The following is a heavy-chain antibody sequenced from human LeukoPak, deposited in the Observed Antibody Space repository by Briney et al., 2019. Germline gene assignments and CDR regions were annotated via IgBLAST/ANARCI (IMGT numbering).Heavy chain of an antibody. J-gene: IGHJ3*02. CDR3: ARVGSRNIVVVVAATQGYALDI. CDR1: GYTFTSYD. CDR2: MNPNSGNT. D-gene: IGHD2-15*01. Sequence: ASVKVSCKASGYTFTSYDINWVRQATGQGLEWMGWMNPNSGNTGYAQKFQGRVTMTRNTSISTAYMELSSLRSEDTAVYYCARVGSRNIVVVVAATQGYALDIWGQGTMVTVSS. V-gene: IGHV1-8*01.